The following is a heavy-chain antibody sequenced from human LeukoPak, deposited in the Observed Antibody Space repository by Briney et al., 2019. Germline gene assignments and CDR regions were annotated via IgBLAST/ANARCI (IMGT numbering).Heavy chain of an antibody. CDR1: DGSISPNY. Sequence: SETLSLTCTVSDGSISPNYWSWIRQPPGKGLEWIGYIHYSGSTKYNPSLKSRVTISVDTSKNQVSLKLSSVTAADTAVYHCARLNGYCSGGSCYSVSFVDPWGQGTLVTVSS. J-gene: IGHJ5*02. CDR3: ARLNGYCSGGSCYSVSFVDP. V-gene: IGHV4-59*01. CDR2: IHYSGST. D-gene: IGHD2-15*01.